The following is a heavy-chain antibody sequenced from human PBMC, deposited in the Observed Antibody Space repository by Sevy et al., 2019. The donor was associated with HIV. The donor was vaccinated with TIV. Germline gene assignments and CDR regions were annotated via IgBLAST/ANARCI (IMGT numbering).Heavy chain of an antibody. CDR1: GFTFDDYA. V-gene: IGHV3-9*01. J-gene: IGHJ3*02. D-gene: IGHD3-10*01. CDR3: AKGTSPYLTMVRGVIMGGDAFDI. Sequence: GGCLRLSCAASGFTFDDYAMHWVRQAPGKGLEWVSGISWNSGSIGYAASVKGQLTISRDNAKKSLSLQMNSLRAEDTALYYCAKGTSPYLTMVRGVIMGGDAFDIWGQGTMVTVSS. CDR2: ISWNSGSI.